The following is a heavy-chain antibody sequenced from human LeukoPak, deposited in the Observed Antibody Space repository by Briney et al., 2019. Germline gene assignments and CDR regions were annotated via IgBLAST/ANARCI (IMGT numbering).Heavy chain of an antibody. J-gene: IGHJ4*02. V-gene: IGHV1-69*05. CDR3: ARDGPPEYYFDY. CDR2: IIPTFGTA. Sequence: ASVKVSCKASGGTFSSYAISWVRQAPGQGLEWMGGIIPTFGTANYAQKFQGRVTITTDESTSTAYMELSSLRSEDTAVYYCARDGPPEYYFDYWGQGTLVTVSS. CDR1: GGTFSSYA.